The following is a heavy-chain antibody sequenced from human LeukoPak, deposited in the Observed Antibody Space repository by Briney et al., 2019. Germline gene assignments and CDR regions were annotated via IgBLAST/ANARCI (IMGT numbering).Heavy chain of an antibody. V-gene: IGHV1-69*01. D-gene: IGHD2-2*01. CDR3: ARDREACSSTSCYPYYYYGMDV. J-gene: IGHJ6*02. CDR2: IIPIFGTA. Sequence: SVKVSCKASGGTFSSYAISWVRQAPGQGLEWMGGIIPIFGTANYAQKFQGRVTITADESTSTVYMELSGLRSEDTAVYYCARDREACSSTSCYPYYYYGMDVWGQGTTVTVSS. CDR1: GGTFSSYA.